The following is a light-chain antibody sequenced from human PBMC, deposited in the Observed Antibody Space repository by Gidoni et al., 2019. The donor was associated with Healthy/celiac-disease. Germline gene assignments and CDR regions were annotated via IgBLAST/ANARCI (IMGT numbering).Light chain of an antibody. CDR2: AAS. V-gene: IGKV1-8*01. Sequence: AIRITQSPSSLSASTGDRVTITCRASQGISSYLAWYQQKPGKAPKLLIYAASTLQSGVPSRFSGSGSGTDFTLTISCLQSEDFATYYCQQYYSGTFGQGTKLEIK. CDR3: QQYYSGT. J-gene: IGKJ2*01. CDR1: QGISSY.